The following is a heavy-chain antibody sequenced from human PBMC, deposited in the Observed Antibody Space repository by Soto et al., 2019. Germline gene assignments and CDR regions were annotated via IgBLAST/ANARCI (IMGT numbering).Heavy chain of an antibody. Sequence: SETLSLTCTVSGGSISSYDYYWSWIRQPPGKGLECIGYIYYSGSTYYNPSLKSRVTISVDTSKNQFSLKLSSVAAADTAVYYCARPLRGAPPFDYWGQETLVTVSS. CDR2: IYYSGST. J-gene: IGHJ4*02. V-gene: IGHV4-30-4*01. CDR1: GGSISSYDYY. CDR3: ARPLRGAPPFDY. D-gene: IGHD3-10*01.